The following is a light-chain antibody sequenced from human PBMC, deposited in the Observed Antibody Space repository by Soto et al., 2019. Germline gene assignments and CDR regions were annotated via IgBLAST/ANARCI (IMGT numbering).Light chain of an antibody. CDR1: QSISSY. V-gene: IGKV3-20*01. Sequence: EVVLTQSPDTLSLPPVEIGTLSCMASQSISSYLAWYQQKPGQAPRLLIYDASSRATGIPARFSGSGSGTDFTLTISRLEPEDFAVYYCHQYDTSPRTFGQGTKVDIK. J-gene: IGKJ1*01. CDR3: HQYDTSPRT. CDR2: DAS.